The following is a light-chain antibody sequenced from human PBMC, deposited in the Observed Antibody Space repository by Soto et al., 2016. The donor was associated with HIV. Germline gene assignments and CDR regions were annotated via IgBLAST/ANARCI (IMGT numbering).Light chain of an antibody. V-gene: IGKV1-27*01. CDR2: AAS. CDR3: QQYNSYRT. CDR1: QGISNY. Sequence: DIQMTQAPSSLSASVGDRVTITCRASQGISNYLAWYQQKPGRVPKLLIYAASTLQSGVPSRFSGSGSGTDFTLTISSLQPEDVGTYYCQQYNSYRTFGQGTKVEIK. J-gene: IGKJ1*01.